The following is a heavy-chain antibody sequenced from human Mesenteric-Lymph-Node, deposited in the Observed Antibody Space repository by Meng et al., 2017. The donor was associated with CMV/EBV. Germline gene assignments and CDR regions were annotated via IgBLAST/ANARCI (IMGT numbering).Heavy chain of an antibody. CDR1: GFTFSSYW. J-gene: IGHJ4*02. CDR2: IKQDGSEK. CDR3: ARDLSDQWGNYFDS. D-gene: IGHD1-26*01. Sequence: GESLKISCAASGFTFSSYWMSWVRQAPGKGLEWVANIKQDGSEKYYVDSVKGRFSISRDSSENTVYLQMNSLSPEDTAVYFCARDLSDQWGNYFDSWGQGTLVTVSS. V-gene: IGHV3-7*01.